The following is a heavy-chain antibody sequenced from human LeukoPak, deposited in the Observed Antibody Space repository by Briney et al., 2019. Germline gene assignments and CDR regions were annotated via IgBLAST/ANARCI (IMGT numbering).Heavy chain of an antibody. CDR2: IYYSGST. CDR1: GGSISSYY. V-gene: IGHV4-59*01. Sequence: SETLSLTCTVSGGSISSYYWSWIRQPPGKGLEWIGYIYYSGSTNYNPSLKSRVTISVDTSKNQFSLKLSSVTAADTAVYYCATMLFYDFWSGSFGAFDIWGQGTMVTVPS. D-gene: IGHD3-3*01. J-gene: IGHJ3*02. CDR3: ATMLFYDFWSGSFGAFDI.